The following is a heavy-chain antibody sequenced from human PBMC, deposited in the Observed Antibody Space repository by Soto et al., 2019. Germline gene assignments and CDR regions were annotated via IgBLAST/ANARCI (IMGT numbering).Heavy chain of an antibody. CDR3: ARGYYYDSSGYYGFDY. CDR2: INPNSGGT. Sequence: ASVEVSCKXSGYTFTGYYMHWVRQAPGQGLEWMGWINPNSGGTNYAQKFQGRVTMTRDTSISTAYMELSRLRSDDTAVYYCARGYYYDSSGYYGFDYWGQGTLVTVSS. D-gene: IGHD3-22*01. CDR1: GYTFTGYY. J-gene: IGHJ4*02. V-gene: IGHV1-2*02.